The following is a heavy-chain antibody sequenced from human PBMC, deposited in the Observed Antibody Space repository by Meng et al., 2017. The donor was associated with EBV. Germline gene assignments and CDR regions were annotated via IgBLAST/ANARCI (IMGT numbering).Heavy chain of an antibody. CDR1: GYAFTSYI. V-gene: IGHV1-3*01. D-gene: IGHD2-21*01. CDR2: INVGVGYT. CDR3: VRGPPVGVPGPGDY. J-gene: IGHJ4*02. Sequence: QVQLVQCGVEVKNPGASVKVSCKASGYAFTSYILHWVRQAPGQRLEWMGWINVGVGYTKYSQKFQGRVTISSDTSATTGYMELSSLRSEDTAVYYCVRGPPVGVPGPGDYWGQGTLVTVSS.